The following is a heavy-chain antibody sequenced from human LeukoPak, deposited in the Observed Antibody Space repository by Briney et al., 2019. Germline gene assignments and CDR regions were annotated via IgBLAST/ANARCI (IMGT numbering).Heavy chain of an antibody. CDR3: AKGLTVAVATSTFDM. Sequence: PGGSLRLSCAASGFTFSSYAMAWVRRAPGKGLEWVSSISGSGAKTYYADSVKGRFTISRDNSKNTLYLHLTTLGAQDTAVYYCAKGLTVAVATSTFDMWGQGTMVTVSS. CDR2: ISGSGAKT. V-gene: IGHV3-23*01. D-gene: IGHD6-19*01. J-gene: IGHJ3*02. CDR1: GFTFSSYA.